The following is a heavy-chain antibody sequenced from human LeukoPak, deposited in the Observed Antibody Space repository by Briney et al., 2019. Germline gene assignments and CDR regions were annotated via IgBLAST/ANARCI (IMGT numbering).Heavy chain of an antibody. V-gene: IGHV4-34*01. J-gene: IGHJ4*02. CDR2: INHSGST. CDR3: ARDRRVLRYFDWLFLYYFDS. CDR1: GGSFSGYY. D-gene: IGHD3-9*01. Sequence: SETLSLTCAVYGGSFSGYYWSWIRQPPGKGLELIGEINHSGSTNYNPSLKSRVTISVDTSKNQFSLKLSSVTAADTAVYYCARDRRVLRYFDWLFLYYFDSWGQGTLVTVSS.